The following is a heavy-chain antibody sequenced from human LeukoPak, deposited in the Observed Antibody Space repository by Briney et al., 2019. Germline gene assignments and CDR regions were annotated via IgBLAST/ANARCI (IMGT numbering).Heavy chain of an antibody. CDR1: GGTFSSYA. CDR2: IIPIFGTA. D-gene: IGHD6-19*01. Sequence: SVKVSCKTSGGTFSSYAINWVRQAPGQGLEWMGGIIPIFGTANYAQKFQGRVAITADESTSTAYMEVSSLRSEDTAVYYCARTFGYSSGEGYWGQGTLVTVSS. CDR3: ARTFGYSSGEGY. J-gene: IGHJ4*02. V-gene: IGHV1-69*13.